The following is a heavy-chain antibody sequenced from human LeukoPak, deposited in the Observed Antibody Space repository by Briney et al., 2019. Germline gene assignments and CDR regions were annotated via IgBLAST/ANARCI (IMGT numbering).Heavy chain of an antibody. CDR1: GFTFTGYF. CDR2: INPNSGAT. CDR3: ARALYCRGGSCYGSMEKYYFDY. J-gene: IGHJ4*02. V-gene: IGHV1-2*02. Sequence: GASVKVSCKTSGFTFTGYFVHWVRQAPGQGLEWMGWINPNSGATDNAQKFQGRVTMTRDTSLSTAYMELNRLRYDDTAVYLCARALYCRGGSCYGSMEKYYFDYWGQGTLVTVSS. D-gene: IGHD2-15*01.